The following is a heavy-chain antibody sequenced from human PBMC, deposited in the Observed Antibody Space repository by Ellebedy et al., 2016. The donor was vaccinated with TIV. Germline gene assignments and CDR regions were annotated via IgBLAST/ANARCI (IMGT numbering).Heavy chain of an antibody. CDR3: ARNSHFDWSFYFDY. CDR2: ISGSGSST. CDR1: GFSFINYW. J-gene: IGHJ4*02. D-gene: IGHD3-9*01. V-gene: IGHV3-23*01. Sequence: GESLKISCAASGFSFINYWMTWVRQAPGKGLEWVSGISGSGSSTYYADSVKGRFTISRDNSKNTLYLQMNSLRGDDTAVYYCARNSHFDWSFYFDYWGQGALVTVSS.